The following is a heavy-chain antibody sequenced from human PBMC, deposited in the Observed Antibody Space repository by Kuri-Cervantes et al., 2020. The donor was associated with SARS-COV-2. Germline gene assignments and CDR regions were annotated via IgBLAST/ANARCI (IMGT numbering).Heavy chain of an antibody. V-gene: IGHV4-34*01. D-gene: IGHD3-16*01. J-gene: IGHJ3*02. CDR3: ARVMLEATAFDI. Sequence: SQTLSLTCAVYGGSFSGYYWSWIRQPPGKGLEWIGEINHSGSTYYNPSLKSRVTISVDTSKNQFSLKLSSVTAANTAVYYCARVMLEATAFDIWGQGTMVTVSS. CDR2: INHSGST. CDR1: GGSFSGYY.